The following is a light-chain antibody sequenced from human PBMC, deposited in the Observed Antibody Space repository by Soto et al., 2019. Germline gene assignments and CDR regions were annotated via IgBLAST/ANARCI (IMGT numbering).Light chain of an antibody. CDR2: DVS. V-gene: IGLV2-14*01. Sequence: QSALTQPASVSGSPGQSITISCTGTSSDVGGYNYVSWYQQHPGKAPKLMMYDVSNRPSGVSNRFSGSKSGNTASLTISGLQAEDEADYYCSSYTSSSTPVFGTGTQLTVL. CDR1: SSDVGGYNY. J-gene: IGLJ1*01. CDR3: SSYTSSSTPV.